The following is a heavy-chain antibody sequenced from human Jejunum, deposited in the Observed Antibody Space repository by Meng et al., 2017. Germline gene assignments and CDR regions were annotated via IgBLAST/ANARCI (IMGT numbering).Heavy chain of an antibody. Sequence: VQLGGAGGGLFQPGGALRLSGAASGFTFSSYWMNWVRQAPGKGLVWVSHINNDGTTTNYADSVKGRFTISRDNAKNTLYLQMNSLRAEDTAVYYCARSGGVVDYWGQGTLVTVSS. CDR1: GFTFSSYW. D-gene: IGHD1-26*01. J-gene: IGHJ4*02. V-gene: IGHV3-74*01. CDR2: INNDGTTT. CDR3: ARSGGVVDY.